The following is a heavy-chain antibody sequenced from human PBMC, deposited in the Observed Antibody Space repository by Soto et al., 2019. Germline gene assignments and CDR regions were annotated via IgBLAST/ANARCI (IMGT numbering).Heavy chain of an antibody. Sequence: PSQTLSLTCAISGDSVSSNSAAWNWIRQSPSRGLEWLGRTYYRSKWYNDYAVFVKSRITINPDTSKNQFSLQLNSVTPEDTAVYFCARDRHRGSGSYLLNAFDYWGQGTLVTVSS. V-gene: IGHV6-1*01. CDR3: ARDRHRGSGSYLLNAFDY. CDR2: TYYRSKWYN. D-gene: IGHD3-10*01. J-gene: IGHJ4*02. CDR1: GDSVSSNSAA.